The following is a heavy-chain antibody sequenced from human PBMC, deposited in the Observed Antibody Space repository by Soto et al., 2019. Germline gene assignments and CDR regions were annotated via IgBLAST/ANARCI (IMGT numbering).Heavy chain of an antibody. V-gene: IGHV4-30-4*01. Sequence: ASETLSLTCTVSGGSISSGDYSWSWVRQSPGKGLEWIGHIYNSGITYYNPSLKSRVVISIDTSRNQFSLRLNSLTAADRAVYFCARVVTVFGVVSRFCFVPWGEATVVTVSS. J-gene: IGHJ5*02. CDR2: IYNSGIT. D-gene: IGHD3-3*01. CDR1: GGSISSGDYS. CDR3: ARVVTVFGVVSRFCFVP.